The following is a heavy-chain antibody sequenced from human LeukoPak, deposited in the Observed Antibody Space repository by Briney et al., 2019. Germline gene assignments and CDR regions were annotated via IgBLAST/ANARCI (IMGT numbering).Heavy chain of an antibody. CDR3: ARGGGQVLRYFDWLLPHDY. J-gene: IGHJ4*02. Sequence: ASVKVSCKASGYTFTSYAMHWVRQAPGQRLEWMGWINAGNGNTKYSQKFQGRVTITRDTSASTPYMELSSLRSEDTAVYYCARGGGQVLRYFDWLLPHDYWGQGTLVTVSS. D-gene: IGHD3-9*01. V-gene: IGHV1-3*01. CDR1: GYTFTSYA. CDR2: INAGNGNT.